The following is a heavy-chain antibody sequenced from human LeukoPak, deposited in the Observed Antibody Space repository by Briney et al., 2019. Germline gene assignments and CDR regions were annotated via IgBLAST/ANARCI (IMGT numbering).Heavy chain of an antibody. CDR2: INHSGST. Sequence: SETLSLTCAVYGGSFSGYYWSWIRQPPGKGLEWIGEINHSGSTNYNPSLKSRVTISVDTSKNQFSLKLSSVTAADTAVYYCARGGYDYVWGSYRGDYYYYYMDVWGKGTTVTISS. CDR3: ARGGYDYVWGSYRGDYYYYYMDV. V-gene: IGHV4-34*01. J-gene: IGHJ6*03. CDR1: GGSFSGYY. D-gene: IGHD3-16*02.